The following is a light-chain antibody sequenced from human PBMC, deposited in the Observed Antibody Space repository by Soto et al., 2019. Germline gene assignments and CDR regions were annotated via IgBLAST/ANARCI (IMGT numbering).Light chain of an antibody. J-gene: IGLJ2*01. Sequence: QSAQTQPASVSGSPGQSITSSCTGTSSDVGSYDLVSWYQQHPGNAPKLMIYEVSKRPSGVSDRFSGSKSGNTASLTISGFQADDEADYYCCSYATTTLFGGGTKLTVL. V-gene: IGLV2-23*02. CDR3: CSYATTTL. CDR2: EVS. CDR1: SSDVGSYDL.